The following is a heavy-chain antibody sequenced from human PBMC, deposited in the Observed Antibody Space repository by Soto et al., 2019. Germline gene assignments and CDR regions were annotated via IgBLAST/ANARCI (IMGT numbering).Heavy chain of an antibody. CDR2: IYYIGST. J-gene: IGHJ4*02. D-gene: IGHD6-13*01. V-gene: IGHV4-39*01. Sequence: QLQLQESGPGLVKPSETLSLTCTVSGGSISSSSYYWGWIRQPPGKGLEWIGSIYYIGSTDYNPSLNSRVTIPADTSKNPFSLKLSSVTAADTAGYYCARCGSRSWYGYWGQGTLVTVSS. CDR1: GGSISSSSYY. CDR3: ARCGSRSWYGY.